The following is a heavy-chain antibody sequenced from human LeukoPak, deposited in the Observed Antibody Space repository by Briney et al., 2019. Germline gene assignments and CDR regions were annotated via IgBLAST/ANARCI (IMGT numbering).Heavy chain of an antibody. CDR1: GFTFSSYW. J-gene: IGHJ4*02. CDR2: IKQDGSEK. CDR3: AREDTEVVPGAPSFDY. Sequence: GGSLRLSCVASGFTFSSYWVTWVRQAPGKGLEWVANIKQDGSEKYYVDSVKGRFTISRDNAKNSLYLQINSLRAEDTAVYYCAREDTEVVPGAPSFDYWGQGTLVTVSS. V-gene: IGHV3-7*01. D-gene: IGHD2-2*01.